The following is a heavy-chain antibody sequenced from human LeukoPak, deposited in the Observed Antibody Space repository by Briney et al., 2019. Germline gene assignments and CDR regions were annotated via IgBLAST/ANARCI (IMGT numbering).Heavy chain of an antibody. CDR2: ISSSGSTI. V-gene: IGHV3-48*03. CDR3: ARDYPGWYYYDSSVKFDY. J-gene: IGHJ4*02. Sequence: QPGESLRLSCAASGFTFSSYEMNWVRQAPEKGLEWVSYISSSGSTIYYADSVKGRFTISRDNAKNSLYLQMNSLRAEDTAVYYCARDYPGWYYYDSSVKFDYWGQGTLVTVSS. CDR1: GFTFSSYE. D-gene: IGHD3-22*01.